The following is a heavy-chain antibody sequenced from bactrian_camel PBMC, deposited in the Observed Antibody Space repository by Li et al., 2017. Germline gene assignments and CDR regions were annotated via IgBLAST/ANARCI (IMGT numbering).Heavy chain of an antibody. J-gene: IGHJ4*01. Sequence: HVQLVESGGGSVQPGGSLRLSCAASGIYSSFCMAWFRQAAGKPREAVARIDGDGSTRYADSVKGRFTSSRDNAKNTVYLQMNSLKSEDTALYWCVITGTSGWPYWGQGTQVTVS. V-gene: IGHV3S53*01. CDR3: VITGTSGWPY. CDR1: GIYSSFC. D-gene: IGHD1*01. CDR2: IDGDGST.